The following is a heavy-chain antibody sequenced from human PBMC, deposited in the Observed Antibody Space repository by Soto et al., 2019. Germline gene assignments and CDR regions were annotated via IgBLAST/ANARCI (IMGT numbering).Heavy chain of an antibody. CDR1: GFTFSTYV. J-gene: IGHJ4*02. V-gene: IGHV3-23*01. CDR2: IGGGGSST. Sequence: GGSLRLSCAASGFTFSTYVMSWVRQAPGKGPEWGSTIGGGGSSTYYADSVKGRFTISRDNSKNTLYLQMNSLRPEDTAVYYCAKEGALGLYYFDYWGQGTLVTVPS. CDR3: AKEGALGLYYFDY. D-gene: IGHD3-10*01.